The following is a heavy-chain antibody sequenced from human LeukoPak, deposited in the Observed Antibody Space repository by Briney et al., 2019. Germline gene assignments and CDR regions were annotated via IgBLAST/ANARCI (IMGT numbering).Heavy chain of an antibody. CDR3: ARQGYCSSTSCLLFDY. V-gene: IGHV4-34*01. D-gene: IGHD2-2*01. J-gene: IGHJ4*02. CDR1: GGSFSGYY. CDR2: INHSGST. Sequence: NASETLSLTCAVYGGSFSGYYWSWIRQPPGKGLEWIGEINHSGSTNYNPSLKSRVTISVDTSKNQFSLKLSSVTAADTAVYYCARQGYCSSTSCLLFDYWGQGTLVTVSS.